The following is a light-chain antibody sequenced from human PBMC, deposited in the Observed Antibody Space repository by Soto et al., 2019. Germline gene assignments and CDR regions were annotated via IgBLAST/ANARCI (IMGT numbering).Light chain of an antibody. Sequence: DIQMTQSPSSLSASVGDRVTITCRASQGIRNYLAWYQQKPGKVPKLLIYAASTLQSGVPSRFSGSGSGTDFTLTICSLQPEDVATYYCQKYSSAPWTFGPGTKVNVK. V-gene: IGKV1-27*01. J-gene: IGKJ1*01. CDR3: QKYSSAPWT. CDR1: QGIRNY. CDR2: AAS.